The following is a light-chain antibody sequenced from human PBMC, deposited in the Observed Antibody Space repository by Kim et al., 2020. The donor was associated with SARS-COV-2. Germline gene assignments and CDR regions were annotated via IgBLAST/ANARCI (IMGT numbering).Light chain of an antibody. Sequence: EIVMTQSPATLSVSPGERATLSCRASQSVSSNLAWYQQKPGQAPRLLIYGASIRATDVPARFSGSGFGTEFTFTISSPQSEDFAGYYCQQYDSWPPLTFGGGSKVDIK. CDR3: QQYDSWPPLT. V-gene: IGKV3-15*01. CDR1: QSVSSN. J-gene: IGKJ4*01. CDR2: GAS.